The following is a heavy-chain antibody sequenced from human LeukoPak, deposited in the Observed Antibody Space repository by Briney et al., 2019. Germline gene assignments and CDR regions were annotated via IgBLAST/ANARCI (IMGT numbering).Heavy chain of an antibody. V-gene: IGHV4-59*01. CDR1: GGSISSYY. J-gene: IGHJ4*02. CDR2: IYYSGST. Sequence: SETLSLTCTVSGGSISSYYWRGIRQPPGKGLEWIGYIYYSGSTNYNPSLKSRVTISVDTSKNQFSLKLSSVTAANTAVYYCARSGYSGYEYYFDYWGQGTLVTVSS. CDR3: ARSGYSGYEYYFDY. D-gene: IGHD5-12*01.